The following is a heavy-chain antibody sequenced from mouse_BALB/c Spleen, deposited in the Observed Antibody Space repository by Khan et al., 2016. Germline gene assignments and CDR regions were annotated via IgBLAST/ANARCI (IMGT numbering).Heavy chain of an antibody. CDR1: GFTFSNYW. CDR2: IRLKSNNYAT. J-gene: IGHJ3*01. Sequence: EVKLEESGGGLVQPGGSMKLSCVASGFTFSNYWMNWVRQSPEKGLEWVAEIRLKSNNYATHYAESVKGRFTISRDDSKSSVYLQMTNLRAEDTGSYYCTTGFAYWCQGTLVTVSA. V-gene: IGHV6-6*02. CDR3: TTGFAY.